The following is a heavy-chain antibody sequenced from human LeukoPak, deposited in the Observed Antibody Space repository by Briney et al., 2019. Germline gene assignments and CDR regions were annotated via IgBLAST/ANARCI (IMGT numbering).Heavy chain of an antibody. CDR3: ARDWGVGIFDY. CDR2: IYTSGST. V-gene: IGHV4-61*02. J-gene: IGHJ4*02. Sequence: SETLSLSCAVSGGSTSSCSYYWSWIRQPAGKGLEGIGRIYTSGSTNYNPSLKSRVTISVDTSKNQYSLKLSSVTAADTAVYYCARDWGVGIFDYWGQGTLVTVSS. D-gene: IGHD2-8*01. CDR1: GGSTSSCSYY.